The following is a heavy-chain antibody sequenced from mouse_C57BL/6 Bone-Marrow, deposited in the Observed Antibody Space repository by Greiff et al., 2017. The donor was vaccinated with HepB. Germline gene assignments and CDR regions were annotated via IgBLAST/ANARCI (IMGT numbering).Heavy chain of an antibody. D-gene: IGHD2-4*01. V-gene: IGHV5-6*02. CDR2: ISSGGSYT. Sequence: DVKLVESGGDLVKPGGSLKLSCAASGFTFSSYGMSWVRQTPDKRLEWVATISSGGSYTYYPDSVKGRFTISRDNAKNTLYLQMSSLKSEDTAMYYCARSYYDYDRGFAYWGQGTLVTVSA. J-gene: IGHJ3*01. CDR1: GFTFSSYG. CDR3: ARSYYDYDRGFAY.